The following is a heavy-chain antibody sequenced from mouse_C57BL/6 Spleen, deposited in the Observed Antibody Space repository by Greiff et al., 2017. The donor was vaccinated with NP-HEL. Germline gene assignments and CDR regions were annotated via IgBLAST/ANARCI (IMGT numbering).Heavy chain of an antibody. CDR2: IDPENGDT. CDR3: TTSNYENAMDY. V-gene: IGHV14-4*01. D-gene: IGHD2-5*01. Sequence: EVQLQQSGAELVRPGASVKLSCTASGFNIKDDYMHWVKQRPEQGLEWIGWIDPENGDTEYASKFQGKATITADTSSNTAYLQLSSLTSEDTAVYYCTTSNYENAMDYWGQGTSVTVSS. CDR1: GFNIKDDY. J-gene: IGHJ4*01.